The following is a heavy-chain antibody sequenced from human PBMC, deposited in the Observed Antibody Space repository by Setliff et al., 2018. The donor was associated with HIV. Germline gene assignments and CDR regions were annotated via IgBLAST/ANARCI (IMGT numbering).Heavy chain of an antibody. CDR1: GGTLSNYV. CDR2: IIPMYNIP. Sequence: SVKVSCKTSGGTLSNYVITWVRQAPGQGLEWMGMIIPMYNIPAYAQKFQGIVTFTADESTSTAYMELSSLSSEDTAVYYCARDQTGVAAAAFGGGSAWSDEGFDIWGQGTMVTVSS. CDR3: ARDQTGVAAAAFGGGSAWSDEGFDI. D-gene: IGHD6-13*01. J-gene: IGHJ3*02. V-gene: IGHV1-69*13.